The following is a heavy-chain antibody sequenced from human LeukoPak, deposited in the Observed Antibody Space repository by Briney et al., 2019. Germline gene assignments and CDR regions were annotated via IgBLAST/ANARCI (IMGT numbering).Heavy chain of an antibody. CDR3: ARQAVPVAKYFQY. CDR2: IYPGDSDT. CDR1: GYSFTSYW. Sequence: GESLKISCKGSGYSFTSYWIGWVRQMPGKGLEWMGIIYPGDSDTRYGPSFQGQVTISADKSISTAYLQWSSLKASDTAMYYCARQAVPVAKYFQYWGQGTLVTVSS. J-gene: IGHJ1*01. V-gene: IGHV5-51*01. D-gene: IGHD2-2*01.